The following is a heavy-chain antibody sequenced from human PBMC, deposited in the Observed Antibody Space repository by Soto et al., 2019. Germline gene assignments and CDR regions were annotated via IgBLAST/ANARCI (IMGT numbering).Heavy chain of an antibody. CDR1: GFTFSSYW. J-gene: IGHJ4*02. V-gene: IGHV3-7*01. Sequence: LRLSCAASGFTFSSYWMNWVRQAPGKGLEWVASINQDGREKIYVDSVKGRFTISRDNAKNSLYLQMNSLRAEDTAVYYCAIPRDFWGQGTLVTVSS. CDR2: INQDGREK. CDR3: AIPRDF.